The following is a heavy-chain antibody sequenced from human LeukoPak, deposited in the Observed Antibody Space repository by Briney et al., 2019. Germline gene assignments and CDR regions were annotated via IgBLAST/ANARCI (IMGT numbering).Heavy chain of an antibody. V-gene: IGHV4-4*07. J-gene: IGHJ4*02. CDR3: AREDPLVAARGLDY. D-gene: IGHD2-15*01. CDR1: GGSISSYF. Sequence: SETLSLTCTVSGGSISSYFWSWIRQPAGKGLEWIGRIYASGNTNYNPSLKSRLTMSIDTSKNQFSLRLSSVTAADTAVYYCAREDPLVAARGLDYWGQGTLVTVSS. CDR2: IYASGNT.